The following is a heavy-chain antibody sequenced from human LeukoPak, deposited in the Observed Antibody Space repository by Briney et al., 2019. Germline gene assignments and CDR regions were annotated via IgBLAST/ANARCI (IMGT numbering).Heavy chain of an antibody. CDR3: ARKGGSRDGYNYLQQGFYLY. D-gene: IGHD5-24*01. CDR2: INPNSGGT. CDR1: GYTFTGYY. V-gene: IGHV1-2*02. J-gene: IGHJ4*02. Sequence: ASVKVSCKASGYTFTGYYMHWVRQAPGQGLEWMGWINPNSGGTNYAQKFQGRVTMTRDTSISTAYMELSRLRSDDTAVYYCARKGGSRDGYNYLQQGFYLYWGQGTLVTVSS.